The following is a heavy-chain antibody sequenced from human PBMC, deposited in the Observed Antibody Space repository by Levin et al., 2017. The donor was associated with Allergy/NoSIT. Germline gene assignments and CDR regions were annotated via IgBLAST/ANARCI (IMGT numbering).Heavy chain of an antibody. V-gene: IGHV3-48*03. Sequence: RAGGSLRLSCAASGFTFDTCEMNWVRRVAGRGLEWVAYISTGGGTIHYADSVKGRFTISRDNAKNSLYLEMSSLRVEDTGLYYCVKDAWFSYWGPGTLVTVRS. J-gene: IGHJ1*01. CDR1: GFTFDTCE. D-gene: IGHD3-10*01. CDR2: ISTGGGTI. CDR3: VKDAWFSY.